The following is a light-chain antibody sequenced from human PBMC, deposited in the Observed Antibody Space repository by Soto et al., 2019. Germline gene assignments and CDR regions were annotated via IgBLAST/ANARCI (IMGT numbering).Light chain of an antibody. V-gene: IGKV3-20*01. J-gene: IGKJ1*01. CDR1: QSVSSSY. Sequence: EIVLTQSPGTLSLSPGERATLSCRASQSVSSSYLAWYQQKPGQAPRLLIYGASSRATSIPDRFSGSESGTDFTLTISTLEPEDFAVYYCQQNGSSPRTFGQGTKVEIK. CDR2: GAS. CDR3: QQNGSSPRT.